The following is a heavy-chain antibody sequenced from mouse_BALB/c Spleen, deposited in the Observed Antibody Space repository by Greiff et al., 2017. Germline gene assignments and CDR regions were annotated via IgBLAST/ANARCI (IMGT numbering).Heavy chain of an antibody. Sequence: EVHLVESGGGLVKPGGSLKLSCAASGFTFSDYYMYWVRQTPEKRLEWVATISDGGSYTYYPDSVKGRFTISRDNAKNNLYLQMSSLKSEDTAMYYCARSRITTAPFAYWGQGTLVTVSA. CDR3: ARSRITTAPFAY. D-gene: IGHD1-2*01. J-gene: IGHJ3*01. CDR2: ISDGGSYT. V-gene: IGHV5-4*02. CDR1: GFTFSDYY.